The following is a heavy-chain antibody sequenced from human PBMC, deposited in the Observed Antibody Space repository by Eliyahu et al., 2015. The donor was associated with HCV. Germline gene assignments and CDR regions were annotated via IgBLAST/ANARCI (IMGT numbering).Heavy chain of an antibody. D-gene: IGHD2-15*01. CDR1: GFXFRIAW. CDR3: TREVDCSGGSCPSV. Sequence: EEQLVDSGGGLVKPGGSLRLSCAASGFXFRIAWMSWVRQAPGKGLEWVGRIKNNNDGGTTDYAAPVKGRFTISRDDSTNTLYLQMNSLKTEDTAVYYCTREVDCSGGSCPSVWGQGTLVTVSS. J-gene: IGHJ4*02. CDR2: IKNNNDGGTT. V-gene: IGHV3-15*01.